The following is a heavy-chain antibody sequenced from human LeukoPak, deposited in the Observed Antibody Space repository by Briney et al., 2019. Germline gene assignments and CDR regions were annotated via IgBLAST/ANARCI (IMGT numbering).Heavy chain of an antibody. J-gene: IGHJ4*02. CDR2: ISWNSGSI. D-gene: IGHD3-22*01. Sequence: GRSLRLSCAASGFTFDDYAMHWVRQAPGKGLEWVSGISWNSGSIGYADSVKGRFTISRDNAKNSLYLRMNSLRAEDTALYYCAKDALHSTTYYYDSGGYPDYWGQGTLVTVSS. CDR3: AKDALHSTTYYYDSGGYPDY. V-gene: IGHV3-9*01. CDR1: GFTFDDYA.